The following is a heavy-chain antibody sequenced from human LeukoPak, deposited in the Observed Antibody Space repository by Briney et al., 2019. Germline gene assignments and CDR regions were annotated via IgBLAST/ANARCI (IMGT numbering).Heavy chain of an antibody. D-gene: IGHD2-2*01. CDR3: ARVTEYCSSTSCYDYYYYYMDV. J-gene: IGHJ6*03. CDR1: GGTFSSYA. V-gene: IGHV1-69*05. CDR2: IIPIFGTA. Sequence: GASVKVSCKASGGTFSSYAISWVRQAPGQGLEWMGVIIPIFGTANYAQKFQGRVTITTDESTSTAYMELSSLRSEDTAVYYCARVTEYCSSTSCYDYYYYYMDVWGKGTTVTVSS.